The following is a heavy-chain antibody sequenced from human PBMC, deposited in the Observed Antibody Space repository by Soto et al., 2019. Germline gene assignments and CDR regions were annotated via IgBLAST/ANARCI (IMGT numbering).Heavy chain of an antibody. D-gene: IGHD2-2*01. CDR3: AKDTVPVATPWFDP. J-gene: IGHJ5*02. V-gene: IGHV3-23*01. Sequence: GGSLRLSCAASGFTFINYAMSWVSQAPGKGLEWVSTLSGSGGSTYYADSVKGRFTISRDNSKNTLYLQMNSLRAEDTAVYYCAKDTVPVATPWFDPWGQGTLVTVSS. CDR1: GFTFINYA. CDR2: LSGSGGST.